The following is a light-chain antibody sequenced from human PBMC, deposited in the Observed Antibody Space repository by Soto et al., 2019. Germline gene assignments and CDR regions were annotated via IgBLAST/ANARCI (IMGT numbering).Light chain of an antibody. CDR2: GAS. Sequence: EIVMTQSQATLSVSPGERATLSCRASQSISSNLAWYQQKPGQAPRLLIYGASTRATGIPARFSGSGSGTEFTLTISSLQSEDFALYYCQQYNKGPVTFGQGTKVDIK. CDR1: QSISSN. CDR3: QQYNKGPVT. J-gene: IGKJ1*01. V-gene: IGKV3-15*01.